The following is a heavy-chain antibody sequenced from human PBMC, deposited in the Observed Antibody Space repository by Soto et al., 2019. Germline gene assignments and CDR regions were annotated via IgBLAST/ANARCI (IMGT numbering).Heavy chain of an antibody. CDR1: GFTFISYA. D-gene: IGHD6-13*01. CDR3: AKLSSPINDIAAAGPDY. CDR2: ISRSGGST. J-gene: IGHJ4*02. V-gene: IGHV3-23*01. Sequence: WGSLRLSCAASGFTFISYAIIFVRQSPVKWLEWVSAISRSGGSTYYADSVKGRFTISRDNSKNTLYLQMNSLRAEDTAVYYCAKLSSPINDIAAAGPDYWGQGTLVTVSS.